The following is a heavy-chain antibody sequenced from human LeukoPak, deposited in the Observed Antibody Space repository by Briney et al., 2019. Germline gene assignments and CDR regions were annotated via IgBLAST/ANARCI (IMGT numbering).Heavy chain of an antibody. CDR3: AKGFMPSARGDAFDI. CDR1: GLTFDDYA. Sequence: GRSLRLSCAASGLTFDDYAMHWVRQAPGKGLEWVSGISWNSGSIGYADSVKGRFTISRDNAKNSLYLQMNSLRAEDMALYYCAKGFMPSARGDAFDIWGQGTMVTVSS. J-gene: IGHJ3*02. D-gene: IGHD3-10*01. V-gene: IGHV3-9*03. CDR2: ISWNSGSI.